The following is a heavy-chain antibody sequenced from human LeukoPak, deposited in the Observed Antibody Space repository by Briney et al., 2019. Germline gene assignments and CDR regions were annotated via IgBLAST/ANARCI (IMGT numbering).Heavy chain of an antibody. V-gene: IGHV3-30*18. D-gene: IGHD3-16*01. CDR1: GFTFSSYG. Sequence: PGRSLRLSCAASGFTFSSYGMHWVRQAPGKGLEWVAVISYDGSNKYYADSVKGRFTISRDNSKNTLYLQMNSLRAEDTAVYYCAKDLLSGGEIIDYWGQGTLVTVSS. J-gene: IGHJ4*02. CDR3: AKDLLSGGEIIDY. CDR2: ISYDGSNK.